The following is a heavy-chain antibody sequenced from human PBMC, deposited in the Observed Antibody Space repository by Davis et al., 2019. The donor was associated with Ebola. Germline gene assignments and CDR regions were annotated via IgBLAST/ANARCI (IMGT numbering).Heavy chain of an antibody. CDR2: IYYSGST. CDR3: AGASSGYYGYYFDY. Sequence: PSETLSLTCTVSGGSISSYYWSWIRQPPGKGLEWIGYIYYSGSTNYNPSLKSRVTISVDTSKNQFSLKLSSVTAADTAMYYCAGASSGYYGYYFDYWGQGTLVTVSS. J-gene: IGHJ4*02. CDR1: GGSISSYY. D-gene: IGHD3-22*01. V-gene: IGHV4-59*01.